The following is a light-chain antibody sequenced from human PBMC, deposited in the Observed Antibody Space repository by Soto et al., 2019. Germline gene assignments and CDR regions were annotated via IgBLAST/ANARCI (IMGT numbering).Light chain of an antibody. J-gene: IGKJ2*01. CDR1: QSVSNN. CDR3: QQYKNWYT. V-gene: IGKV3-15*01. CDR2: YAS. Sequence: EIMMTQSPATLSVSPGERATLSCRASQSVSNNLAWYQQKPGQAPRLLIYYASTRATGIPARFSGSGSGTEFTLTISSLQSEDFALYYCQQYKNWYTFGQGTKLEIK.